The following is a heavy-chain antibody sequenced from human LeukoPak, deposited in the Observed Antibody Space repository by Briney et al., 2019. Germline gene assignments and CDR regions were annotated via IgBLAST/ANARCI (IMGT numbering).Heavy chain of an antibody. CDR2: ILENGSRQ. Sequence: PGRSLRLSCAASGFTFSKYIMHWVRQAPGKGLDWVAVILENGSRQYYADSVKGRFTISRDNSKNTLSLQMNSLRAEDTAVYYCASLRFLEWLLDYYYMDVWGKGTTVTVSS. CDR1: GFTFSKYI. V-gene: IGHV3-30*04. CDR3: ASLRFLEWLLDYYYMDV. D-gene: IGHD3-3*01. J-gene: IGHJ6*03.